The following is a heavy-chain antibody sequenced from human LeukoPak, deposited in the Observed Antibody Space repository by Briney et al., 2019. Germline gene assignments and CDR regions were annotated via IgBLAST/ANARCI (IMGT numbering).Heavy chain of an antibody. D-gene: IGHD3-3*01. CDR1: GYTFTSYG. CDR3: ARGARITIFGVVIIYPFDY. V-gene: IGHV1-18*01. J-gene: IGHJ4*02. Sequence: GASVKVSCEASGYTFTSYGISWVRQAPGQGLEWMGWISAYNGNTNYAQKLQGRVTMTTDTSTSTAYMELRSLRSDDTAVYYCARGARITIFGVVIIYPFDYWGQGTLVTVSS. CDR2: ISAYNGNT.